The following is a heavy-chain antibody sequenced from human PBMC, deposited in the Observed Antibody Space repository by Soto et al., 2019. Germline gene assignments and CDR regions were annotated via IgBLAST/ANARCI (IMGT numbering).Heavy chain of an antibody. V-gene: IGHV3-30*04. CDR3: ARSRNSAVADSFDF. CDR2: ISRDGSNK. D-gene: IGHD3-10*01. J-gene: IGHJ4*02. CDR1: GFTFSRYA. Sequence: QVQVVESGGGVVQPGRSLRLSCAASGFTFSRYAIHWVRQPPGKGLEWVAVISRDGSNKYYVDSVKGRFTISRDNSKNTLYLQMNSLRDEDTAVYYCARSRNSAVADSFDFWGQGTLVTVSS.